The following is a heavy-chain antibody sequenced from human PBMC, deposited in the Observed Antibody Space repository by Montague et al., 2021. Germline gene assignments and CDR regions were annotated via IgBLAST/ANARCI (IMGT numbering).Heavy chain of an antibody. J-gene: IGHJ5*02. D-gene: IGHD6-13*01. CDR3: ARVFGSWYVGWFDP. CDR2: IYYSGNS. CDR1: GASITSNIYY. Sequence: SETLSLTCTVSGASITSNIYYWGWTRQSPGKGLEWIGSIYYSGNSFYQPSFKSRITMAVDTSKNQFSLKLSSVTAADTAIYYCARVFGSWYVGWFDPWGQGTLVTVSS. V-gene: IGHV4-39*07.